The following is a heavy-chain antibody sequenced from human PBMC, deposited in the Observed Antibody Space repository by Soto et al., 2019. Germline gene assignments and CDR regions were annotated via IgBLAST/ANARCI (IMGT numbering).Heavy chain of an antibody. CDR1: GFTFSNYD. V-gene: IGHV3-13*04. Sequence: EVQLVESGGGLVQPGGSLRLSCAASGFTFSNYDMHWVRQATGKGLEWVSGIGTAGDTYYSGSVKDRFTMSRENAKNSVYLQMNSLSAGDTAVYYCTRGAQGFDYWGQGTLVTVSS. CDR3: TRGAQGFDY. J-gene: IGHJ4*02. CDR2: IGTAGDT.